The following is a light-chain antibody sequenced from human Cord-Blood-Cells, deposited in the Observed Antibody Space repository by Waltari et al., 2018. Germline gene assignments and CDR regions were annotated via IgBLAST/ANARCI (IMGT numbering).Light chain of an antibody. CDR3: NSRDSSGNHLV. CDR1: SLRSSN. V-gene: IGLV3-19*01. J-gene: IGLJ2*01. CDR2: GKN. Sequence: SSELTQDPAVSVALGQTVRITSQGDSLRSSNASWYQQKPGQAPVLVIYGKNNRPSGIPDRFSGSSSGNTASLTITGAQAEDEADYYCNSRDSSGNHLVFGGGTKLTVL.